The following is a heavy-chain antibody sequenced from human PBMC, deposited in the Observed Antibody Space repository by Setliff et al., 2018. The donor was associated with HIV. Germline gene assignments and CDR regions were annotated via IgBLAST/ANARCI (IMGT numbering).Heavy chain of an antibody. D-gene: IGHD2-21*02. V-gene: IGHV1-69*13. J-gene: IGHJ4*02. CDR3: AAGYCGGDCYSGQSYFDY. CDR2: IIPIFGTA. Sequence: SVKVSCKASGYTFTNNGINWVRQAPGQGLEWMGGIIPIFGTANYAQKFQGRVTITADESTSTAYMELSSLRSDDTAVYYCAAGYCGGDCYSGQSYFDYWGQGTLVTVSS. CDR1: GYTFTNNG.